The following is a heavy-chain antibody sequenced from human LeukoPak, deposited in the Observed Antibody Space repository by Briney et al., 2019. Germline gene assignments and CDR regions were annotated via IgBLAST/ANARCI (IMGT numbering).Heavy chain of an antibody. CDR1: GYTFTSYG. CDR3: ARAVTHQIAARRYYYYYYYMDV. V-gene: IGHV1-18*01. Sequence: EASVKVSCKASGYTFTSYGISWVRQAPGQGLEWMGWISAYNGNTNYAQKLQGRVTMTTDTSTSTAYMELRSLRSDDTAVYYCARAVTHQIAARRYYYYYYYMDVWGKGTTVTVSS. CDR2: ISAYNGNT. J-gene: IGHJ6*03. D-gene: IGHD6-6*01.